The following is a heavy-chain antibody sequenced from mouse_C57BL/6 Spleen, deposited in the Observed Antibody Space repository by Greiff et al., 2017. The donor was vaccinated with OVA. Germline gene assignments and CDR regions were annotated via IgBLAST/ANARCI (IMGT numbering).Heavy chain of an antibody. CDR2: IDPEDGDT. D-gene: IGHD3-2*02. J-gene: IGHJ3*01. Sequence: EVKLMESGAELVRPGASVTLSCTASGFNIKDYYMHWVKQRPEQGLEWIGRIDPEDGDTEYAPKFQGKATMTADTSSNTAYLQLSSLTSEDTAVYYCTTGDGSAPFAYWGQGTLVTVSA. V-gene: IGHV14-1*01. CDR3: TTGDGSAPFAY. CDR1: GFNIKDYY.